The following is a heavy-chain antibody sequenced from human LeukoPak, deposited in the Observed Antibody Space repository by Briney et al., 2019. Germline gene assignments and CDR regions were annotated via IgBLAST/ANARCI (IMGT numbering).Heavy chain of an antibody. D-gene: IGHD6-6*01. J-gene: IGHJ4*02. V-gene: IGHV1-8*02. CDR2: MNPNSGNT. CDR3: ARKGVSSHYLDY. CDR1: GYTFSNYD. Sequence: GASVKVSCKASGYTFSNYDINWVRQAPGQGLEWMGWMNPNSGNTGYVQTVQGRVTMTRNTSINTAYLQLSSLTSEDTPVYICARKGVSSHYLDYWGQGTQVTVSS.